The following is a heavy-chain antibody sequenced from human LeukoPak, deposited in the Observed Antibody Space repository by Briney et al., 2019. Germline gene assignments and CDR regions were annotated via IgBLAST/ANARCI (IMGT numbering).Heavy chain of an antibody. CDR2: INTNGGDS. Sequence: GGSPRLSCAASGFTFSSYAMDSVRQAPGKGMEAALGINTNGGDSYFATSVKGRFIISRDNSKNTLYLQMASLRSEDMAVYFCAMGTGTYYYYYAMDVWGQGTTVTVSS. CDR3: AMGTGTYYYYYAMDV. CDR1: GFTFSSYA. J-gene: IGHJ6*02. V-gene: IGHV3-64*01. D-gene: IGHD7-27*01.